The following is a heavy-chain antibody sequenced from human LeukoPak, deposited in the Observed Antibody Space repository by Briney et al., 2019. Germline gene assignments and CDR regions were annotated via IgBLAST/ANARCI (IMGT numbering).Heavy chain of an antibody. J-gene: IGHJ5*02. CDR3: ARDSGYDSSGFYYGGFDP. D-gene: IGHD3-22*01. V-gene: IGHV4-31*03. CDR2: IHYSGSP. Sequence: SQTLSLTCSVSGGSFSSGVYYWSWIRQLPGKGPEWIGYIHYSGSPYYNPSLKSRVSISVDTSKNQFSLKLSSVTAADTAVYYCARDSGYDSSGFYYGGFDPWGQGTLVTVSS. CDR1: GGSFSSGVYY.